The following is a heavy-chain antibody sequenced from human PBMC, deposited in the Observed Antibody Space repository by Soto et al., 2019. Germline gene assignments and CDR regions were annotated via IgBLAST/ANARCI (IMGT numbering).Heavy chain of an antibody. Sequence: GGSLRLSCAASGFTFSSYAMSWVRQAPGKGLEWVSAISGSGGSTYYADSVKGRFTISRDNSKNMLYLQMNSLRAEDTAVYYCAKDPEKQWLVNAYFDYWGQGTLVTVSS. D-gene: IGHD6-19*01. CDR1: GFTFSSYA. CDR2: ISGSGGST. J-gene: IGHJ4*02. CDR3: AKDPEKQWLVNAYFDY. V-gene: IGHV3-23*01.